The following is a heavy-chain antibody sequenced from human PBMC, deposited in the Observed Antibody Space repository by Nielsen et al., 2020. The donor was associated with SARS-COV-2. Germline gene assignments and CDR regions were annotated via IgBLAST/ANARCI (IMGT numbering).Heavy chain of an antibody. J-gene: IGHJ4*02. Sequence: SDPLSLTFSVYDGSSSAYYWSWIRQSPGKGLDWIGKISHSVGTIYQASLNRRVSISLDTSKNQISLHLIYVTAADTAVHYCASGLPPTGRIFDFWGQGTLVTVSS. V-gene: IGHV4-34*01. CDR2: ISHSVGT. CDR3: ASGLPPTGRIFDF. CDR1: DGSSSAYY. D-gene: IGHD1-1*01.